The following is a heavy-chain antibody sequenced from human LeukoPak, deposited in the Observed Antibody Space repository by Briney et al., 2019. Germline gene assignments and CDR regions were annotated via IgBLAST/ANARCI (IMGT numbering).Heavy chain of an antibody. CDR3: ARGSPQYYDILTGYYEEYYFDY. D-gene: IGHD3-9*01. CDR2: IKQDGSEK. J-gene: IGHJ4*02. Sequence: GGALRLSFAASGFTFSSYWMSWGRQAPGKGLEWVANIKQDGSEKYYVDSVKGRFTISRDNAKNSLYLQMNSLRAEDTAVYYCARGSPQYYDILTGYYEEYYFDYWGQGTLVTVSS. CDR1: GFTFSSYW. V-gene: IGHV3-7*01.